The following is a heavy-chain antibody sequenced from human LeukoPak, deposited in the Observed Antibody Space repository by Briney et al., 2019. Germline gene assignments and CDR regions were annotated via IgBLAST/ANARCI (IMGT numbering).Heavy chain of an antibody. J-gene: IGHJ5*02. CDR3: AISSHDYGDYGSENWFDP. CDR2: IYYSGST. Sequence: SETLSLTCTVSGGSISSSSYYWGWIRQPPGKGLEWIGSIYYSGSTYYNPSLKSRVTISVDTSKNQFSLKLSSVTAADTAVYYCAISSHDYGDYGSENWFDPWGQGTLVTVSS. D-gene: IGHD4-17*01. CDR1: GGSISSSSYY. V-gene: IGHV4-39*01.